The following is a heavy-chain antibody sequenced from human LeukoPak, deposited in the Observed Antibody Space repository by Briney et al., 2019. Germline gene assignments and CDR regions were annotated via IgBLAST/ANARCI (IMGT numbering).Heavy chain of an antibody. CDR3: ARHNIEYSSSSYDY. CDR1: GFTFSSYW. J-gene: IGHJ4*02. Sequence: GGSLRLSCAASGFTFSSYWMSWVRQAPGKGLEWVANIKQDGSEKYYVDSVKGRFTISRDNAKNSLYLQMNSLRAEDTAVYYCARHNIEYSSSSYDYWGQGTLVTVSS. V-gene: IGHV3-7*01. D-gene: IGHD6-6*01. CDR2: IKQDGSEK.